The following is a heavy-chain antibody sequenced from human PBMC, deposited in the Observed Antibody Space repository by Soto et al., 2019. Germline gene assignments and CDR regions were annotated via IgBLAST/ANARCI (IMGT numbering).Heavy chain of an antibody. CDR1: GFTFSSYS. J-gene: IGHJ4*02. CDR3: ARDPVPDYDSSGYYFDY. CDR2: ISSSSSYI. Sequence: EVQLVESGGGLVKPGGSLRLSCAASGFTFSSYSMNWVRQAPGKGLEWVSSISSSSSYIYYADSVKGRFTISRDNAKNSLYLQMNSLRAEDTAVYYCARDPVPDYDSSGYYFDYWGQGTLVTVSS. V-gene: IGHV3-21*01. D-gene: IGHD3-22*01.